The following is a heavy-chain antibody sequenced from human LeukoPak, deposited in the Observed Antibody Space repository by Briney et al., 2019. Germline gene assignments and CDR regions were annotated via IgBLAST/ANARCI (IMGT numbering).Heavy chain of an antibody. D-gene: IGHD6-13*01. CDR2: MNPNSGNT. Sequence: ASVKVSCKASGYTFTSYDINWVRQATGQGLEWMGWMNPNSGNTGYAQKFQGRVTMTRSTSISTAYMELSSLRSEDTAVYYCARSSSSSWYGYMDVWGKGTTVTVPS. CDR1: GYTFTSYD. CDR3: ARSSSSSWYGYMDV. V-gene: IGHV1-8*01. J-gene: IGHJ6*03.